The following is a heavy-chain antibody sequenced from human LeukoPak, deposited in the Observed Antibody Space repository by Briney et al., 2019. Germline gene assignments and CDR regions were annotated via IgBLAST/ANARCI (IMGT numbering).Heavy chain of an antibody. V-gene: IGHV3-74*01. CDR1: GFTSSHYW. CDR3: ARGDSSSWYGHDAFDI. CDR2: IKTDGSVT. D-gene: IGHD6-13*01. Sequence: PGGSLRLSCAVSGFTSSHYWMHWVRQAPGKGLVWVSYIKTDGSVTSYADSVKGRFTITRDNAKNTLYLQMNSLRAEDSAVYYCARGDSSSWYGHDAFDIWGQGTMVTVAS. J-gene: IGHJ3*02.